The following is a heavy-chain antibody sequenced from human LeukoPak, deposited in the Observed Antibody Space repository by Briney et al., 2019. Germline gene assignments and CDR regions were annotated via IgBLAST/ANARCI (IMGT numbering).Heavy chain of an antibody. CDR3: ARQLGYCSDGTCYFDY. J-gene: IGHJ4*02. CDR1: GFTFSSYA. Sequence: SGGSLRLSCAVSGFTFSSYAMSWVRQAPGKGLEWVSAISNSGGSTYYADSVKGRFTISRDNSRNTLYLQMSSLRVEDTAVYYCARQLGYCSDGTCYFDYWGQGTLVTVSS. V-gene: IGHV3-23*01. D-gene: IGHD2-15*01. CDR2: ISNSGGST.